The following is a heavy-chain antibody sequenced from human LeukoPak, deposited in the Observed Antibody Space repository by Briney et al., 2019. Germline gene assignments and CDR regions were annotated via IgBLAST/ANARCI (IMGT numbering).Heavy chain of an antibody. D-gene: IGHD6-19*01. CDR1: GYTFTSYA. CDR2: INTNTGNP. CDR3: ARVKRAVTSTGEAFDI. J-gene: IGHJ3*02. Sequence: GASVKVSCKASGYTFTSYAMNWVRQAPGQGLEWMGWINTNTGNPTYAQGFTGRFVFSLDTSVSTAYLQISSLKAADTALYYCARVKRAVTSTGEAFDIWGLGTMVTVSS. V-gene: IGHV7-4-1*02.